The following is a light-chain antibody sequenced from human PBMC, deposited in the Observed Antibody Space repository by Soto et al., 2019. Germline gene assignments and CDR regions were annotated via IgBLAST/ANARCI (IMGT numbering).Light chain of an antibody. Sequence: EIGLTQSPATLSLYPGERATLTCRASQSVRSSYSAWYQQKAGQAPKLLIYGDSSRATGIPDRFSGSGSGPDLTLTISRLDPEDVAVYYCQQYVNSPSGTFGQGTRRESK. CDR3: QQYVNSPSGT. J-gene: IGKJ5*01. CDR1: QSVRSSY. CDR2: GDS. V-gene: IGKV3-20*01.